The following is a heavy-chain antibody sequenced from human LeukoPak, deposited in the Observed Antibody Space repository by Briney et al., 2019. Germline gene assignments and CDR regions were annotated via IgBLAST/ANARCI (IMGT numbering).Heavy chain of an antibody. Sequence: GGSLRLSCAASGVTFSSYAMSWFRQAPRKGLEWVSAISGSGGSTYYADSVKGRFTISRDNSKTTMYLQMNSLRAEDTAVYYCAKTLSSSGWRPAEYFDYWGQGTLVTVSS. V-gene: IGHV3-23*01. J-gene: IGHJ4*02. CDR2: ISGSGGST. D-gene: IGHD6-19*01. CDR3: AKTLSSSGWRPAEYFDY. CDR1: GVTFSSYA.